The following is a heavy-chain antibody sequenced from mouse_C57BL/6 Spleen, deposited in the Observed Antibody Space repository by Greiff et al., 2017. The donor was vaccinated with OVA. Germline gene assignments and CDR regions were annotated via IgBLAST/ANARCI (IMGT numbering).Heavy chain of an antibody. CDR3: ARRGLDGYYWYFDV. CDR1: GYTFTSYW. V-gene: IGHV1-69*01. CDR2: IDPSDSYT. Sequence: QVQLQQPGAELVMPGASVKLSCKASGYTFTSYWMHWVKQRPGQGLEWIGEIDPSDSYTNYNQKFKGKSTLTVDKSSSTAYMQLSSLTSEDSAVYYCARRGLDGYYWYFDVWGTGTTVTVSS. D-gene: IGHD2-3*01. J-gene: IGHJ1*03.